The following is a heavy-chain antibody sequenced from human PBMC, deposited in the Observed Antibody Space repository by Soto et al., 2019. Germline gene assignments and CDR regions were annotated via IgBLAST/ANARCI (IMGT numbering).Heavy chain of an antibody. CDR3: ARTPQL. J-gene: IGHJ4*02. CDR2: IYYSGST. CDR1: GGSISSYY. V-gene: IGHV4-59*08. Sequence: TSEPLSLTCTVSGGSISSYYWSWVRQPPGKGLEWVGYIYYSGSTNYNPSLKSRVTISVDTSKNQFSLKLSSVTAADTAMYYCARTPQLWGQGTLVTVSS.